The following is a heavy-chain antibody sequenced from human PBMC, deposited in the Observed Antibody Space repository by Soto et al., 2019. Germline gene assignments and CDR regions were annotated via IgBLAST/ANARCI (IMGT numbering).Heavy chain of an antibody. CDR1: RFTFSSYA. V-gene: IGHV3-30-3*01. D-gene: IGHD6-13*01. CDR2: ISHDGSEK. Sequence: GGSLRLSCAASRFTFSSYAMDWVRQAPDKGLEWVAVISHDGSEKYYGDSVKGRFTISRDNPKNTVYLQMNSLRPEDTAVYYCARAAAYFYHYYYAMDVWGQGTAVTVSS. J-gene: IGHJ6*02. CDR3: ARAAAYFYHYYYAMDV.